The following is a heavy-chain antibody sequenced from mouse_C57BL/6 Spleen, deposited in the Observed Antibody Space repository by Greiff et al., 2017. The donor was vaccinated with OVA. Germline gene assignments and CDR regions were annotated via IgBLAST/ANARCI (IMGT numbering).Heavy chain of an antibody. CDR1: GYTFTDYY. CDR3: AGGLTGTGDY. J-gene: IGHJ2*01. Sequence: EVQLQQSGPELVKPGASVKISCKASGYTFTDYYMNWVKQSHGKSLEWIGDINPNNGGTSYNQKFKGKATLTVDKSSSTAYMELRSLTYEDSAVYYCAGGLTGTGDYWGQGTTLTVSS. D-gene: IGHD4-1*01. CDR2: INPNNGGT. V-gene: IGHV1-26*01.